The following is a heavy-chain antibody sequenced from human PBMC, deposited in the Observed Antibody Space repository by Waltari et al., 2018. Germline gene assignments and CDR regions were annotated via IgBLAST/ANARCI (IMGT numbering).Heavy chain of an antibody. CDR1: GFSFGTYG. D-gene: IGHD2-21*01. CDR2: ISYDGSNK. V-gene: IGHV3-30*18. CDR3: AKDGGTYSVRTRLGWVDP. J-gene: IGHJ5*02. Sequence: QVQLVESGGGVVQPGRSLRLSCAASGFSFGTYGMQWVRQAPGKGLEWVAVISYDGSNKYYADSVKGRFTISRDNSKNTVYLQMNILRTEDTGVYYCAKDGGTYSVRTRLGWVDPWGQGTLVTVCS.